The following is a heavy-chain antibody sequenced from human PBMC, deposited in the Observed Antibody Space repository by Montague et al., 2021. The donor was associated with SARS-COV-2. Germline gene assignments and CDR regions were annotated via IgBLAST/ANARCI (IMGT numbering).Heavy chain of an antibody. CDR3: ARGTGYDYYFDC. J-gene: IGHJ4*02. Sequence: SETLSLTCSVSGGSISDYYWNWIRQPPGKGLEWIGYIYYNTGNTNYNPPLQRRATISLDTSKNQFSLNLRSVTAADTVLYFCARGTGYDYYFDCWGLGTLVTVSS. D-gene: IGHD5-12*01. CDR1: GGSISDYY. CDR2: IYYNTGNT. V-gene: IGHV4-59*01.